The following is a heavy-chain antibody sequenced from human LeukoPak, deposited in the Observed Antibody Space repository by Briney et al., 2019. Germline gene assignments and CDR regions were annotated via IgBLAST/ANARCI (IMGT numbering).Heavy chain of an antibody. V-gene: IGHV3-7*03. CDR2: IKEDGSER. CDR1: AFIFSGHW. CDR3: VRGPHIAATSY. Sequence: GGSLRLSCEASAFIFSGHWLNWVRQTPGKGLEWVASIKEDGSERQYVDSVKGRFSISRDNTKGSLFLQLNSLRAEDTAVYYCVRGPHIAATSYWGQGTLVTVSS. D-gene: IGHD6-25*01. J-gene: IGHJ4*02.